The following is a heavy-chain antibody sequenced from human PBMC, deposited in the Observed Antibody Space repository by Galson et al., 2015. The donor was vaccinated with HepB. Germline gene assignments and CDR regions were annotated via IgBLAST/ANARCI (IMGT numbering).Heavy chain of an antibody. CDR3: VTGEYYFDC. D-gene: IGHD3-16*01. CDR2: IYYSGST. J-gene: IGHJ4*02. CDR1: GGSISSGDYY. V-gene: IGHV4-30-4*01. Sequence: TLSLTCTVSGGSISSGDYYWSWIRQPPGKGLEWSGYIYYSGSTYYNPSLKSRLTISLDTSNHQSPLNLSSVTAAATAVYYCVTGEYYFDCWGQGTLVTVSS.